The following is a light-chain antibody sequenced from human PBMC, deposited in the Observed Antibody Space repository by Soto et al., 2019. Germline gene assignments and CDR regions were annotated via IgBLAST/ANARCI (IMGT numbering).Light chain of an antibody. V-gene: IGLV1-44*01. CDR1: RSNIGRNT. J-gene: IGLJ3*02. Sequence: PVLTQPPSASGTPGQRVSISCSGSRSNIGRNTANWYQQLPGTAPKLLIHTDNQRPSGVSDRFSGSKSGTSASLAISELQSEDEADYYCAAWDDSLNGPVFGGGTQLTVL. CDR3: AAWDDSLNGPV. CDR2: TDN.